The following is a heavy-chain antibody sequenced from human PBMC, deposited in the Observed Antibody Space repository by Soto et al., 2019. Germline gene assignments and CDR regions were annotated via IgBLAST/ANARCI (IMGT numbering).Heavy chain of an antibody. CDR2: ISGSSDST. J-gene: IGHJ4*02. CDR3: ARRGSGSSYDY. CDR1: GFTFSSYA. D-gene: IGHD1-26*01. V-gene: IGHV3-23*01. Sequence: GGSLRLSCAASGFTFSSYAMNWVRQAPGKGLEWVSVISGSSDSTYYADSVKGRFTISRDNSKNTLYLQMNSLRAEDTAIYYCARRGSGSSYDYWCPGTLVTLSS.